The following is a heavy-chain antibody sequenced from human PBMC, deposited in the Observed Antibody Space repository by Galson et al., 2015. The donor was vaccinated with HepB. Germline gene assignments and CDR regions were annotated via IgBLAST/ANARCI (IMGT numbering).Heavy chain of an antibody. D-gene: IGHD2-2*02. CDR1: GYTFTGYY. CDR3: ARARYCSSTSCYTPTFDY. CDR2: INPNSGGT. J-gene: IGHJ4*02. V-gene: IGHV1-2*02. Sequence: SVKVSCKASGYTFTGYYMHWVRQAPGQGLEWMGWINPNSGGTNYAQKFQGRVTMTRDTSISTAYMELSRLRSDDTAVYYCARARYCSSTSCYTPTFDYWGQGTLVTVSP.